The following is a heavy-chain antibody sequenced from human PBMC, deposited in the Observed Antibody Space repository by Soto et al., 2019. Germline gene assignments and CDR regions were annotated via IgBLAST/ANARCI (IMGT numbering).Heavy chain of an antibody. Sequence: GASVKVSCKASGYTFTSYGISWVRQAPGQGLEWMGIINPSGGCTSYAQKFQGRVTMTRDTPTSTVYMELSSLRSEDTAVYYCARGIAVAGVNYYYGMAVWGQGATVTVSS. J-gene: IGHJ6*02. CDR1: GYTFTSYG. CDR3: ARGIAVAGVNYYYGMAV. V-gene: IGHV1-46*01. CDR2: INPSGGCT. D-gene: IGHD6-19*01.